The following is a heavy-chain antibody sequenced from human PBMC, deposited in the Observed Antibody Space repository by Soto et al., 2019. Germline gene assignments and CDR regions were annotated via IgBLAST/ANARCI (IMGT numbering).Heavy chain of an antibody. V-gene: IGHV4-61*03. CDR2: IYYSGGT. Sequence: SETLSLTCTVSGGSVSSGSFYWSWIRQPPGKGLEWIGYIYYSGGTNYNPSLKNRVTISKDTSANHFSLNLSSVTAADTAIYYCARDQGYYDSSGYFDYWGHGTLVTVSS. CDR1: GGSVSSGSFY. J-gene: IGHJ4*01. CDR3: ARDQGYYDSSGYFDY. D-gene: IGHD3-22*01.